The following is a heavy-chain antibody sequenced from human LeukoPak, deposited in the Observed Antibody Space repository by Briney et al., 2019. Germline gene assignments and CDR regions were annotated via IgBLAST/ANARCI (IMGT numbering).Heavy chain of an antibody. D-gene: IGHD3-16*01. Sequence: GGSLRLSCAASGFTFSNYPMHWVRQAPGKGLEWVAVVSDDGNNIYYADSVKGRFTISRDNSKNTLYLQTNSLRAEDTALYYCARGHWGLDYWGQGTLVTVSS. V-gene: IGHV3-30*04. J-gene: IGHJ4*02. CDR2: VSDDGNNI. CDR3: ARGHWGLDY. CDR1: GFTFSNYP.